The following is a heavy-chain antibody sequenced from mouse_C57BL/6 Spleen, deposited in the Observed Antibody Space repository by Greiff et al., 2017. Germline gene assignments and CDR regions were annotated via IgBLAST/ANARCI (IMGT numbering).Heavy chain of an antibody. CDR2: ISSGSSTI. CDR3: ARNRPYDGAFDY. CDR1: GFTFSDYG. J-gene: IGHJ2*01. D-gene: IGHD2-14*01. Sequence: EVHLVESGGGLVKPGGSLKLSCAASGFTFSDYGMHWVRQAPEKGLEWVAYISSGSSTIYYADTVKGQFTISRDNAKNTLFLQMTSLRSEDTAMYYCARNRPYDGAFDYWGQGTTLTVSS. V-gene: IGHV5-17*01.